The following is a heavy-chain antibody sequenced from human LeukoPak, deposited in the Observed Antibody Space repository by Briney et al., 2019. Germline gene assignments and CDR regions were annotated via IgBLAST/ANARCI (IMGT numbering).Heavy chain of an antibody. CDR2: ISYDGTNK. V-gene: IGHV3-30*18. Sequence: QPGGSLRLSCAASGFTFSSYGMHWVRQAPGKGLEWVAVISYDGTNKYYADSVKGRFTISRDNSKNTVYLQMNSLRAEDTAAYYCAKEGGIGGYYYGMDVWGKGTTVTASS. D-gene: IGHD3-16*01. CDR1: GFTFSSYG. J-gene: IGHJ6*04. CDR3: AKEGGIGGYYYGMDV.